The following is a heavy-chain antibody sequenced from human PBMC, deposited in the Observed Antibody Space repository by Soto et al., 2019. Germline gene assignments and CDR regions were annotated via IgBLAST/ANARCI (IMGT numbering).Heavy chain of an antibody. CDR2: IVVGSGNT. Sequence: SVKVSCKASGFTFTSSAMQWVRQARGQRLEWIGWIVVGSGNTNYAQKFQERVTITRDMSTSTAYMELSSLRSEDTAVYYCAAVSPSGWYFRDDYWGQGTLVTVSS. CDR1: GFTFTSSA. V-gene: IGHV1-58*02. D-gene: IGHD6-19*01. J-gene: IGHJ4*02. CDR3: AAVSPSGWYFRDDY.